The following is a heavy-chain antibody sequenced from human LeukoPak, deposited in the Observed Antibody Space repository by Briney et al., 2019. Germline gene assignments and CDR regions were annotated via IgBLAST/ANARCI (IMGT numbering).Heavy chain of an antibody. CDR3: ARAMVKRGVIIPIDY. CDR1: GFTFSSYA. D-gene: IGHD3-10*01. CDR2: ISYDGSNK. Sequence: RRSLRLSCAASGFTFSSYAMHWVRQAPGKGLEWVAVISYDGSNKYYADSVKGRFTISRDNSKNTLYLQMNSLGAEDTAVYYCARAMVKRGVIIPIDYWGQGTLVTVSS. V-gene: IGHV3-30*04. J-gene: IGHJ4*02.